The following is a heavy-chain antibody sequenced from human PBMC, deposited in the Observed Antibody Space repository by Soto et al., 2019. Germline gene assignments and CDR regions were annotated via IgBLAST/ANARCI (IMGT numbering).Heavy chain of an antibody. D-gene: IGHD6-19*01. Sequence: EVQLLESGGGLVQPGGSLRLSCAASGFTFSSYAMSWVRQAPGMGLEWVSAISGSGGSTYYADSVKGRFTISRDNSKNTLYLQMNSLRAEDTAVYYCAKSMGIAVAGGVCWGQGTLVTVSS. V-gene: IGHV3-23*01. CDR3: AKSMGIAVAGGVC. CDR2: ISGSGGST. J-gene: IGHJ4*02. CDR1: GFTFSSYA.